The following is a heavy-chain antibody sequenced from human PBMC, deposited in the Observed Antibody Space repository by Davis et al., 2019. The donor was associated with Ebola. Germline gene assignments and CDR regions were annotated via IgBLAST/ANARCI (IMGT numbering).Heavy chain of an antibody. CDR1: GFTFSSHW. CDR2: INQGGSVV. J-gene: IGHJ4*02. D-gene: IGHD4-17*01. Sequence: GGSLRLSCAASGFTFSSHWVAWLRQAPGQGLEFVGNINQGGSVVNYVDSVKGRFTISRDNAKNSLYLQMNSLRDEDTAVFYCARGRTVTNYVDYWGPGTLVTVSS. CDR3: ARGRTVTNYVDY. V-gene: IGHV3-7*01.